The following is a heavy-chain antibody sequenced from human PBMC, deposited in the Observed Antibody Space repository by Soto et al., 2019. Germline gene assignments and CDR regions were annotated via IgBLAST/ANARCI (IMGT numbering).Heavy chain of an antibody. D-gene: IGHD2-2*03. CDR2: ISAYNGNT. CDR1: GYTFTSYG. Sequence: ASVKVSCKASGYTFTSYGISWVRQAPGQGLEWMGWISAYNGNTNYAQKLQGRVTMTTDTSTSTAYMELRSLRSEDTAVYYCARDRDDGSSKANWFDPWGQGTLVTVSS. CDR3: ARDRDDGSSKANWFDP. J-gene: IGHJ5*02. V-gene: IGHV1-18*01.